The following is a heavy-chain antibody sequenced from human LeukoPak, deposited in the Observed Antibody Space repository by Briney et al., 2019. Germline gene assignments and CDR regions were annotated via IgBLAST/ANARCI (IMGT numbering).Heavy chain of an antibody. Sequence: PSETLSLTCAVYGGSLSGYYWSWIRQPPGKGLEWIGEINHSGSTNYNPSLKSRVTISVDTSKNQFSLKLSSVTAADTAVYYCAREGPYYYDSSEAFDIWGQGTMVTVSS. CDR3: AREGPYYYDSSEAFDI. V-gene: IGHV4-34*01. D-gene: IGHD3-22*01. J-gene: IGHJ3*02. CDR1: GGSLSGYY. CDR2: INHSGST.